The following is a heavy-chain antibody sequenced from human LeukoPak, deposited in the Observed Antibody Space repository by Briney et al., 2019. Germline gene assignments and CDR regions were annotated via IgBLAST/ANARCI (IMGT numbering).Heavy chain of an antibody. J-gene: IGHJ5*02. CDR1: GGPFSGYY. CDR3: ARGLGYCSSTSCYAGTFVWFDP. Sequence: PSETLSLTCAVYGGPFSGYYWSWIRQPPGKGLEWIGEINHSGSTNYNPSLKSRVTISVDTSKNQFSLKLSSVTAADTAVYYCARGLGYCSSTSCYAGTFVWFDPWGQGTLVTVSS. D-gene: IGHD2-2*01. CDR2: INHSGST. V-gene: IGHV4-34*01.